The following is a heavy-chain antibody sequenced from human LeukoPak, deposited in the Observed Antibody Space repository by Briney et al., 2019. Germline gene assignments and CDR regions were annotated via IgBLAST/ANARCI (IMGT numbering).Heavy chain of an antibody. J-gene: IGHJ4*02. CDR2: IYHSGST. V-gene: IGHV4-30-2*01. D-gene: IGHD3-22*01. CDR3: ARGRYYYDSSGYPPGLGHFDY. Sequence: SETLSLTCAVSGGSISSGGYSWSWIRQPPGKGLEWIGYIYHSGSTYYNPSLKSRVTISVDRSKNQFSLKLSSVTAADTAVYYCARGRYYYDSSGYPPGLGHFDYWGQGTLVTVSS. CDR1: GGSISSGGYS.